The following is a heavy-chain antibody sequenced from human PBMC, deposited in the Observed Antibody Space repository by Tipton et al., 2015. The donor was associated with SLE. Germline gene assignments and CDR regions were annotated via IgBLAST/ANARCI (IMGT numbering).Heavy chain of an antibody. D-gene: IGHD3-3*01. CDR2: IYYSGST. CDR3: ARGGGLRFLEWDYYYMDV. Sequence: TLSLTCTVSGGSISSYYSSWIRQPSGKGLEWIGYIYYSGSTNYNPSLKSRVTISVDTSKNQFSLKLSSVTAVDTAVYYCARGGGLRFLEWDYYYMDVWGKATTFTVS. V-gene: IGHV4-59*01. J-gene: IGHJ6*03. CDR1: GGSISSYY.